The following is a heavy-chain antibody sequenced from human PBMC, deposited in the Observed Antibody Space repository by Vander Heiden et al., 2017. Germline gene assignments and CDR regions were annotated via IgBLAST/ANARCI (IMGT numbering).Heavy chain of an antibody. Sequence: EVQLVEYGGGLVQPGGSLRLSCAASGSTFSSYWMHWVRQAPGKGLVWVSRINSDGGSTSYADSVKGRFTISRDNAKNTLYLQMNSLRAEDTAVYYCAREGNWGGSWFDPWGQGTLVTVSS. CDR2: INSDGGST. V-gene: IGHV3-74*01. D-gene: IGHD7-27*01. J-gene: IGHJ5*02. CDR1: GSTFSSYW. CDR3: AREGNWGGSWFDP.